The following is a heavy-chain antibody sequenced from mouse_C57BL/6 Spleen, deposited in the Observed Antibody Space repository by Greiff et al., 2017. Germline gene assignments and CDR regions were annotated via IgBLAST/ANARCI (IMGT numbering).Heavy chain of an antibody. D-gene: IGHD1-1*01. Sequence: VQLVESGPGLVAPSQSLSITCTVSGFSLTSYAISWVRQPPGKGLEWLGVIWTGGGTNYNSALKSRLSISKDNSKSQVFLKMNSLQTDDTARYYCARHPYYYGSSHWYFDVWGTGTTVTVSS. V-gene: IGHV2-9-1*01. CDR2: IWTGGGT. CDR1: GFSLTSYA. J-gene: IGHJ1*03. CDR3: ARHPYYYGSSHWYFDV.